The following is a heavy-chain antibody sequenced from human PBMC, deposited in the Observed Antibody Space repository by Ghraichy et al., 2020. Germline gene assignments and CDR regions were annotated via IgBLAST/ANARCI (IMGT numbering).Heavy chain of an antibody. CDR2: IKTKTDGGTT. CDR3: VTQYFDY. V-gene: IGHV3-15*07. Sequence: GGSLRLSCAVSRFAFSDAWMNWVRQAPGKGLEWVGRIKTKTDGGTTDYAAPVKGRFTILRDDSKNTLYLQMNSLKTEDTAVYYCVTQYFDYWGQGTLVTVSS. CDR1: RFAFSDAW. J-gene: IGHJ4*02.